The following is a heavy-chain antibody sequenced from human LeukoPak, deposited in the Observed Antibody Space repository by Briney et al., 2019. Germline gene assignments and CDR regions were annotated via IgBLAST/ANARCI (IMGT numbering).Heavy chain of an antibody. CDR1: GGTFSSYA. J-gene: IGHJ4*02. CDR3: ARDYYGSGSHDY. D-gene: IGHD3-10*01. V-gene: IGHV1-69*13. CDR2: IIPIFGTA. Sequence: SVKVSSKASGGTFSSYAISWVRQAPGQGLEWMGGIIPIFGTANYAQKFQGRVTITADESTSTAYMELSSLRSEDTAVYYCARDYYGSGSHDYWGQGTLVTASS.